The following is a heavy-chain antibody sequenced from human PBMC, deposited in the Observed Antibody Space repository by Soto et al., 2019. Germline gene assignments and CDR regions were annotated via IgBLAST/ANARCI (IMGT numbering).Heavy chain of an antibody. CDR1: GFMFSNNG. J-gene: IGHJ4*02. V-gene: IGHV3-30*02. Sequence: HPGGSLRLSCVVSGFMFSNNGMHWVRQTPGKGLEWVAFMSYDGSDTFYADSVKGRFTISRDNSKNTLFLHMSNLRAEDTAMYYCTIVRVADSALDHWGQGTLVTVSS. CDR2: MSYDGSDT. CDR3: TIVRVADSALDH. D-gene: IGHD3-10*02.